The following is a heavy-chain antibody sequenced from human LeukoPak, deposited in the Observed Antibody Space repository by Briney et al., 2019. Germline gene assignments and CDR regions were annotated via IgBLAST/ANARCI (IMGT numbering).Heavy chain of an antibody. J-gene: IGHJ4*02. CDR1: GYTFTSYG. D-gene: IGHD3-9*01. V-gene: IGHV1-18*04. CDR2: ISAYNGNT. CDR3: ARVLRYFEWPLGSCAY. Sequence: ASVKVSCKASGYTFTSYGISWVRQAPGQGLEWMGWISAYNGNTNYAQKLQGRVTMTTDTSTSTAYMELRSLRSDDTAVYYCARVLRYFEWPLGSCAYWGQGTLVTVSS.